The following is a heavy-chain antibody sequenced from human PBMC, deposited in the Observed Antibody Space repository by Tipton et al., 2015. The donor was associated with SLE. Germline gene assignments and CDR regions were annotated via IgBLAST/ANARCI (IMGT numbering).Heavy chain of an antibody. CDR2: FYHSGTT. J-gene: IGHJ4*02. V-gene: IGHV4-38-2*02. Sequence: TLSLTCTVSAYSITNGYYWGWIRQSPGKGLEWIGSFYHSGTTYYNPPLKSRLTISLDTSKNQFSLRLSSVTASDTAVYFCARRWDTSTWDYWGQGALVTVAS. D-gene: IGHD6-13*01. CDR1: AYSITNGYY. CDR3: ARRWDTSTWDY.